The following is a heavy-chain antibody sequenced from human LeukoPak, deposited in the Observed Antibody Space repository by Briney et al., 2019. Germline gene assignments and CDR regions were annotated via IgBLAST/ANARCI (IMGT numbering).Heavy chain of an antibody. V-gene: IGHV1-46*01. CDR1: GYTFTSYY. CDR3: ARASLGENGANWFDP. CDR2: INPSGGST. D-gene: IGHD3-16*01. J-gene: IGHJ5*02. Sequence: ASVTVSFTASGYTFTSYYMHWVRQAPGQGLEWMGIINPSGGSTSYAQKFQGRVTMTRDTSTSTVYMELSSLRSEDTAVYYRARASLGENGANWFDPWGQGTLVTVSS.